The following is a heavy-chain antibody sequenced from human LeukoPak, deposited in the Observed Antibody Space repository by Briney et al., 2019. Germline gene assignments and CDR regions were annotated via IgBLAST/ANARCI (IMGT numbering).Heavy chain of an antibody. Sequence: ASVKVSCKASGYTFTTYDITWVRQATGQGLEWMGWMNPNSGDTAYAQKFQGRVAMTRDTSISTAYMELSSLRSDDTAVYYCARGLGDYYYSSDFYYAVPGQWGQGTLVTVSS. CDR1: GYTFTTYD. J-gene: IGHJ4*02. D-gene: IGHD3-22*01. V-gene: IGHV1-8*01. CDR2: MNPNSGDT. CDR3: ARGLGDYYYSSDFYYAVPGQ.